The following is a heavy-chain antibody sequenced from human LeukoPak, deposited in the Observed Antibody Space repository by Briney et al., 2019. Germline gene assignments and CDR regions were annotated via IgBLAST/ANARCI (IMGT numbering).Heavy chain of an antibody. Sequence: GRSLGLSCAASGFTFRSYAMHWVRQAPGKGLQWVTAILNDGSNKFYADSVKGRFTISRDTSKNTLYLQMDSLRVEDTAVYYCAKGGGRSQADAFDFWGQGTMVAVSS. CDR3: AKGGGRSQADAFDF. V-gene: IGHV3-30*04. J-gene: IGHJ3*01. D-gene: IGHD1-26*01. CDR1: GFTFRSYA. CDR2: ILNDGSNK.